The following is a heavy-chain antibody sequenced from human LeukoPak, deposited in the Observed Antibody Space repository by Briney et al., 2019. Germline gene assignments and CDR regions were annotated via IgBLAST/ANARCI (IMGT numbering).Heavy chain of an antibody. V-gene: IGHV4-59*08. D-gene: IGHD3-3*01. CDR3: ARQRFLEWFFDY. CDR1: GGSISRYY. CDR2: IYYSGST. J-gene: IGHJ4*02. Sequence: SETLALTCTVSGGSISRYYWSWIRQPPGKGLEWIGYIYYSGSTIYNPSLKSRVTISVDTSKNQFPLRLSSVTAADTAVYYCARQRFLEWFFDYWGQGTLVTVSS.